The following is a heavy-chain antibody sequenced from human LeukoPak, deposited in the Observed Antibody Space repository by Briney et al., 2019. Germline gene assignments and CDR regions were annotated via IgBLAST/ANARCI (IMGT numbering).Heavy chain of an antibody. J-gene: IGHJ6*02. Sequence: SETLSLTCAVYGGSFSGYYWSWIRQPPGKGLEWIGEINHSGSTNYNPSLKSRVTISVDTSKNQFSLKLSSVTAADTAVYYCARAGIAAAGTRNYYYYYGMDVWGQGTTVTVS. CDR3: ARAGIAAAGTRNYYYYYGMDV. CDR1: GGSFSGYY. V-gene: IGHV4-34*01. D-gene: IGHD6-13*01. CDR2: INHSGST.